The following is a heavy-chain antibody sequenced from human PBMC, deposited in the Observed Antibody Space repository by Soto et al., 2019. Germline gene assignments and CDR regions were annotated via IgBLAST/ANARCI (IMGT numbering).Heavy chain of an antibody. D-gene: IGHD3-16*02. J-gene: IGHJ6*02. Sequence: QVQLVESGGGVVQPGRSLRLSCAASGFTFSSYGMHWVRQAPGKGREWVAVISSDGSNKYYADSVKGRFTISRANSKNTLYLQMNSLRADDTAVYYCAKDLRTYWWSYRPTYYYYGMDVCGLGTTVTVSS. CDR2: ISSDGSNK. CDR3: AKDLRTYWWSYRPTYYYYGMDV. CDR1: GFTFSSYG. V-gene: IGHV3-30*18.